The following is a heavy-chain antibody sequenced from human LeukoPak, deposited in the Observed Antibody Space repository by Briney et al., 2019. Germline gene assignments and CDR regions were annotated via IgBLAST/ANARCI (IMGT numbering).Heavy chain of an antibody. CDR3: ASWICLLSTSCYYDPTFYYMDV. J-gene: IGHJ6*03. V-gene: IGHV4-59*08. Sequence: PSETLSLTCTVSGGSISTYYWSWIRQPPGKGLEWIGYIYYSGSINYNPSLKSRVTISVDTSKNQFSLKLSSVTAADTAVYYCASWICLLSTSCYYDPTFYYMDVWGKGTTVTVSS. D-gene: IGHD2-2*01. CDR2: IYYSGSI. CDR1: GGSISTYY.